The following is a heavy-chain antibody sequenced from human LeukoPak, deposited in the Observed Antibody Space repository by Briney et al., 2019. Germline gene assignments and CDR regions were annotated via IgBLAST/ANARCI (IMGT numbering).Heavy chain of an antibody. Sequence: GGSLRLSCAASGFTFSSYSMNWVRQAPGKGLEWVSYISSGSSTIYYADSVKGRFTISRDNAKNSLYLQMNSLRAEDAAVYYCARVGGGYEGGYFDYWGQGTLVTVSS. J-gene: IGHJ4*02. CDR1: GFTFSSYS. V-gene: IGHV3-48*04. CDR2: ISSGSSTI. D-gene: IGHD5-12*01. CDR3: ARVGGGYEGGYFDY.